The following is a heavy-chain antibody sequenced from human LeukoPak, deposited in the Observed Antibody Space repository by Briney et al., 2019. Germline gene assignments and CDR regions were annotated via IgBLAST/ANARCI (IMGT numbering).Heavy chain of an antibody. J-gene: IGHJ3*02. D-gene: IGHD3-22*01. CDR2: VFPKTGAT. Sequence: ASVKVSCKASGYTFTDYYIHWVRQDPGQGLEWMGWVFPKTGATNSAQKFQGRVTMTRDTSISTAYMELSRLRSDDTAVYYCARDQNYDSSGYPDDAFDIWGQGTMVTVSS. CDR1: GYTFTDYY. CDR3: ARDQNYDSSGYPDDAFDI. V-gene: IGHV1-2*02.